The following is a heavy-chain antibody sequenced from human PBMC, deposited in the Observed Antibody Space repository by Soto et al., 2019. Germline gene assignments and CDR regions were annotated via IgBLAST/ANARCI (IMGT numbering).Heavy chain of an antibody. V-gene: IGHV3-30*18. CDR3: AKDPHVFSSSWFFLADY. J-gene: IGHJ4*01. CDR1: GFTFGSYG. CDR2: ISYDGINK. Sequence: GGSLRLSCTASGFTFGSYGMHWVRQAPGKGLEWVAFISYDGINKYYADSVKGRFTISRDNSYNTLYLQMHSLRAEDTAVYYCAKDPHVFSSSWFFLADYWGQGTLVTVSS. D-gene: IGHD6-13*01.